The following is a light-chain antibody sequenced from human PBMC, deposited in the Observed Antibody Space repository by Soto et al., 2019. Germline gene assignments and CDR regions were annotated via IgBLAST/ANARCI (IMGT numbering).Light chain of an antibody. Sequence: EIVLTQSPGTLSLSPGVRATLSCRASQTVGRNYLAWYQQKPGQTPRLLIHGASNRATGIPDRISGSGSGTDFTLIISRLEPEDFAVYYCQQYADSPLTFGGGTKVEIK. CDR3: QQYADSPLT. CDR1: QTVGRNY. V-gene: IGKV3-20*01. CDR2: GAS. J-gene: IGKJ4*01.